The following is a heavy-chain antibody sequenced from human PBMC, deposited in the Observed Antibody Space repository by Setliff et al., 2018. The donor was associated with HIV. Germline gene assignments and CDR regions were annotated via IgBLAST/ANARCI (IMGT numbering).Heavy chain of an antibody. J-gene: IGHJ4*02. CDR2: MVYTGGT. Sequence: PSETLSLTCTVSGGSISSGSYYWSWIRQPPGKELEWIASMVYTGGTNYNPSLKSRVSVSVDTSKNHFSLKLSSLTPADTAVYYCARDMVRGVMDYWGQGTLVTVSS. CDR1: GGSISSGSYY. D-gene: IGHD3-10*01. V-gene: IGHV4-61*03. CDR3: ARDMVRGVMDY.